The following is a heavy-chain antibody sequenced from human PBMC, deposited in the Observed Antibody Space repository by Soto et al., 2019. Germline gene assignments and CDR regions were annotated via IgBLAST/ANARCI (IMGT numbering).Heavy chain of an antibody. CDR2: LRYDGSNK. CDR3: ARDGVGATTFYGYFDY. Sequence: QVQLVESGGGVVQPGRSLRLSCAASGFRFSGFGMHWVRQAPGKGLDWGAILRYDGSNKYYADSVKGRFTISRDNSQNTLYLQMDSLRVEDTAVYYCARDGVGATTFYGYFDYWGQGILVTVSS. CDR1: GFRFSGFG. J-gene: IGHJ4*02. D-gene: IGHD1-26*01. V-gene: IGHV3-33*01.